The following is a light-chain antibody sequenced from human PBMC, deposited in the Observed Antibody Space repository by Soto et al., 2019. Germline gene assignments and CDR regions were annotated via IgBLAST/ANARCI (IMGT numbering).Light chain of an antibody. CDR1: QDINNY. CDR3: QNYKSAPNT. V-gene: IGKV1-27*01. J-gene: IGKJ2*01. CDR2: AAS. Sequence: DIQMTQSPSSLSASVRDRVTITCRASQDINNYLAWYQQKPGKVPKLLIYAASTLQPGVQSRFSGRGSGTVCTLTINSLQPEDVATYYCQNYKSAPNTFGRGTRLEIK.